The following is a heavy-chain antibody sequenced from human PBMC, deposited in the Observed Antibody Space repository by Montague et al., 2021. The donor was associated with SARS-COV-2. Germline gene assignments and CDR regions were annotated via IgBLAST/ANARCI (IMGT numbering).Heavy chain of an antibody. Sequence: SETLSLTCAVYGGSFSGYYWSWIRQPPGKGLEWIGEINHSGSTNYNPSLKSRVTISVDTSKNQFYLKLSSVTAADTAVYYCAGFPSGYYVSSGYHIWGQGTLVTVAS. CDR1: GGSFSGYY. J-gene: IGHJ4*02. CDR3: AGFPSGYYVSSGYHI. D-gene: IGHD3-22*01. CDR2: INHSGST. V-gene: IGHV4-34*01.